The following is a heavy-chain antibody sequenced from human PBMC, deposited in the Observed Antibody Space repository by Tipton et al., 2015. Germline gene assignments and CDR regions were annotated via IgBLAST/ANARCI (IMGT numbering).Heavy chain of an antibody. Sequence: TLSLTCTVSSGSISSISDSWGWIRQPPGKGLEWIGSIYYSGSTYYNPSLNSRVTISLDTSKNQFSLNLSSVTAADTAVYYCARLRETYGSDSDNWFDPWGQGTLVTVSS. D-gene: IGHD3-10*01. CDR1: SGSISSISDS. J-gene: IGHJ5*02. V-gene: IGHV4-39*01. CDR2: IYYSGST. CDR3: ARLRETYGSDSDNWFDP.